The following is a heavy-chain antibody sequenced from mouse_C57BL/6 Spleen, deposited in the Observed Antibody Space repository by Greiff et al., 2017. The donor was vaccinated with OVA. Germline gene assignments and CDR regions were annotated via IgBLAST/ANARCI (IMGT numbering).Heavy chain of an antibody. CDR1: GYTFTSYW. CDR2: IHPNSGST. Sequence: QVQLQQPGAELVKPGASVKLSCKASGYTFTSYWMHWVKQRPGQGLEWIGMIHPNSGSTNYNEKFKSKATLTVDKSSSTAYMQLSSLTSEDSAVYYCARDDYYGSYAMDDWGQGTSVTVSS. V-gene: IGHV1-64*01. CDR3: ARDDYYGSYAMDD. D-gene: IGHD1-1*01. J-gene: IGHJ4*01.